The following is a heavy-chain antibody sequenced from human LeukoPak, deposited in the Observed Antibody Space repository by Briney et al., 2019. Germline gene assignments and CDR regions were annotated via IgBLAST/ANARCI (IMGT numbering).Heavy chain of an antibody. CDR2: ISWNSGSI. J-gene: IGHJ4*02. D-gene: IGHD6-13*01. CDR3: AKDILAAGLFFDY. Sequence: GGSLRLSCAASGFTFDDYAMHWVRQAPGKGLEWVSGISWNSGSIGYADFVKGRFTISRDNAKNSLYLQMNTLRAEDTAVYYCAKDILAAGLFFDYWGQGTLVTVSS. CDR1: GFTFDDYA. V-gene: IGHV3-9*01.